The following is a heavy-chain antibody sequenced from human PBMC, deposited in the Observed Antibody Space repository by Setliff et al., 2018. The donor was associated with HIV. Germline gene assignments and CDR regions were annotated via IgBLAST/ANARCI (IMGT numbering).Heavy chain of an antibody. D-gene: IGHD6-19*01. V-gene: IGHV4-39*02. CDR3: ARDGGYSGWYFVLGQFDF. CDR1: GDSISGSSYY. CDR2: IYYSGST. J-gene: IGHJ4*02. Sequence: TSETLSLTCSVSGDSISGSSYYWGWIRQPPGKGLEWIGSIYYSGSTYYNPSLNSRFTISVDTSKNQFSLELTSVTAADTAVYYCARDGGYSGWYFVLGQFDFWGQGTLVTVSS.